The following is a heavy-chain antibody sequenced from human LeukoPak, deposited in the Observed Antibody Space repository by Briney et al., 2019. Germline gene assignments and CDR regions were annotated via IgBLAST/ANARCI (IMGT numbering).Heavy chain of an antibody. D-gene: IGHD2-15*01. CDR2: VTDTCGNT. CDR1: GFTFSSYA. Sequence: GGSLRLSCAASGFTFSSYAMTWVRQAPVKGLEWLSVVTDTCGNTYHADSVKGRFTISRDNSKNPVYLEMNSLRVEDTAVYYCAKGTVRSCSGPSCYPLDSWGQGTLVTVSS. CDR3: AKGTVRSCSGPSCYPLDS. V-gene: IGHV3-23*01. J-gene: IGHJ4*02.